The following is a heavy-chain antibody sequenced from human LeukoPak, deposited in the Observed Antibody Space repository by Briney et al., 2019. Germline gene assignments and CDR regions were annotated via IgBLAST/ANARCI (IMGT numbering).Heavy chain of an antibody. Sequence: GGSLRLSCAASGFTFSDYYMSWIRQAPGKGLEWVSYISSSGSTIYYADSVKGRFTISRDNSENTLYLQMNSLRAEDTALYYCAKDQRSIAVAGYFDYWGQGTLVTVSS. J-gene: IGHJ4*02. CDR2: ISSSGSTI. V-gene: IGHV3-11*01. CDR3: AKDQRSIAVAGYFDY. D-gene: IGHD6-19*01. CDR1: GFTFSDYY.